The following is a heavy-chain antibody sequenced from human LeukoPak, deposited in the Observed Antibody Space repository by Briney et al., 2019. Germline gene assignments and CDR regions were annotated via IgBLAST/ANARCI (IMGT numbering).Heavy chain of an antibody. V-gene: IGHV3-11*01. CDR2: ISSSGSTI. J-gene: IGHJ4*02. CDR1: GFTFSDYY. Sequence: PGGSLRLSCAASGFTFSDYYMSWIRQAPGKGLEWGSYISSSGSTIYYADSVKGRFTISRDNAKNSLYLQMNSLRAEDTAVYYCARSLIPFDWLLSYFDYRVQGTLVTVSS. CDR3: ARSLIPFDWLLSYFDY. D-gene: IGHD3-9*01.